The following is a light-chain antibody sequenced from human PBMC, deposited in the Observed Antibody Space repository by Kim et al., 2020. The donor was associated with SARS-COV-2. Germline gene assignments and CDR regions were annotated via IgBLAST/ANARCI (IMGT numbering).Light chain of an antibody. V-gene: IGKV1-9*01. CDR3: QQHHSFPLT. CDR2: SAF. J-gene: IGKJ4*01. Sequence: ETVGDTVTITCRASQGINSNLAWYQQRPGKATNLLIYSAFTLHSGGPSRFSGSGSGTDFTLTINSLQPEDFATYHCQQHHSFPLTFGGGTKVDIK. CDR1: QGINSN.